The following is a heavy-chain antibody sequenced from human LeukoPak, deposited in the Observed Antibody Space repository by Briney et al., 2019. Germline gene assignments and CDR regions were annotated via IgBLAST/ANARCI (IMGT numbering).Heavy chain of an antibody. CDR1: GFTFSSHG. D-gene: IGHD6-19*01. J-gene: IGHJ4*02. V-gene: IGHV3-64*04. CDR3: ARPAGTELDY. CDR2: ISSNGGST. Sequence: GGSLRLSCSASGFTFSSHGMHWVRQAPGKGLEYVSGISSNGGSTHYADSVKGRFIISRDNSKNTLYLQMNSLRAEDTAVYYCARPAGTELDYWGQGTLVTVSS.